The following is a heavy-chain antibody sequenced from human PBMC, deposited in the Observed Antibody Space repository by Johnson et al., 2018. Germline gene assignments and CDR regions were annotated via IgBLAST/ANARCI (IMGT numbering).Heavy chain of an antibody. V-gene: IGHV3-33*08. CDR2: IWYDGSNK. D-gene: IGHD5-18*01. Sequence: VQLLESGGGVVQPGRSLRLSCAASGFTFSSYAMHWVRQAPGKGLEWVAVIWYDGSNKYYADSVKGRFTISRDNSKNTLYLQMNSRRAEDTAGYYCARARSWGIQLYYYYYMDVWGKGTTVTVSS. CDR3: ARARSWGIQLYYYYYMDV. CDR1: GFTFSSYA. J-gene: IGHJ6*03.